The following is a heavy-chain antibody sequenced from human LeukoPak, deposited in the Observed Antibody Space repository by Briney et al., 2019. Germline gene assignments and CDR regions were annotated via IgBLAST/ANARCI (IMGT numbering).Heavy chain of an antibody. J-gene: IGHJ6*03. CDR1: GFTLRDYS. V-gene: IGHV3-48*01. CDR2: IFVTGSPI. CDR3: ARVRGSSLSASYVDV. Sequence: GGSLRLSCAGSGFTLRDYSVNWVRQAPGKGLEWVSFIFVTGSPIYYADSVKGRFTISRDNAKNSVYVQMNSLRAEDTAVYYCARVRGSSLSASYVDVWGKGTTVTVSS.